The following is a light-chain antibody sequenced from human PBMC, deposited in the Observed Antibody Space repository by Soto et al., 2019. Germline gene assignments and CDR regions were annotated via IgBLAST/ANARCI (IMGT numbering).Light chain of an antibody. CDR3: QQYGTSPQT. CDR2: DIS. CDR1: QSISGTY. J-gene: IGKJ5*01. V-gene: IGKV3-20*01. Sequence: IVLTQSPGTLSLSPGERATFSCRASQSISGTYLAWYQQRPGQAPRLLIYDISNRATGIPDRFSGSGSGADFTLTIGRLEPEDFAVYYCQQYGTSPQTFGQGTRLEIK.